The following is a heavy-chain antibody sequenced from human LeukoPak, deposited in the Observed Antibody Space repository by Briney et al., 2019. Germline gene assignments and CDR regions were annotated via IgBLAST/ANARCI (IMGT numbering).Heavy chain of an antibody. J-gene: IGHJ4*02. CDR3: ARDRGQWLVLPRGYFDY. CDR1: GFTFSSYA. D-gene: IGHD6-19*01. Sequence: GGSLRLSCAASGFTFSSYAMHWVRQAPGKGLEWVAVISYDGSNKYYADSVKGRFTISRDNSKNTLYLQMNNLRAEDTAVYYCARDRGQWLVLPRGYFDYWGQGTLVTVSS. CDR2: ISYDGSNK. V-gene: IGHV3-30-3*01.